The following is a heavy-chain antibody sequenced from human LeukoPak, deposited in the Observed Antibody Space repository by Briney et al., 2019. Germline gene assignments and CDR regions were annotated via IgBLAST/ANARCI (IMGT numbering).Heavy chain of an antibody. J-gene: IGHJ3*01. CDR1: GFTFSTDF. CDR2: ISGDETYT. CDR3: VREDNSFNA. Sequence: TGGSLRLSCVASGFTFSTDFMHWVRQPPGEGLMYVSQISGDETYTNYADSVKGRFTISRDNAKNTLYLQMNSLRAEDTAVYYCVREDNSFNAWGQGTLVTVSS. V-gene: IGHV3-74*01.